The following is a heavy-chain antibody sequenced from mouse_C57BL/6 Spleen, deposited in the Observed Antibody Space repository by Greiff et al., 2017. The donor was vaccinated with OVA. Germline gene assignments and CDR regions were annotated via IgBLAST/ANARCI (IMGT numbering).Heavy chain of an antibody. CDR1: GYAFSSSW. J-gene: IGHJ2*01. CDR2: IYPGDGDT. V-gene: IGHV1-82*01. Sequence: VMLVESGPELVKPGASVKISCKASGYAFSSSWMNWVKQRPGKGLEWIGRIYPGDGDTNYNGKFKGKATLTADKSSSTAYMQLSSLTSEDSAVYFCAMDYDVRDYWGQGTTLTVSS. CDR3: AMDYDVRDY. D-gene: IGHD2-4*01.